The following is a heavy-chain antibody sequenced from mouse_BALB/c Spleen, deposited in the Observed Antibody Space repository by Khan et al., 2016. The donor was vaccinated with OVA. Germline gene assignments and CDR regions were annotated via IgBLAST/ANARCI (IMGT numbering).Heavy chain of an antibody. D-gene: IGHD2-3*01. V-gene: IGHV5-17*02. Sequence: EVELVESGGGLVQPGGSRKLSCAASGFTFSGFGMHWVRQAPEKGLEWVAYISSGSSTIYYADTVKGRFPISRDNPKNTLFLQMTRLRSEDTAMDDLARRRIYDGYYGGAMDYWGQGTSVTVSS. J-gene: IGHJ4*01. CDR3: ARRRIYDGYYGGAMDY. CDR2: ISSGSSTI. CDR1: GFTFSGFG.